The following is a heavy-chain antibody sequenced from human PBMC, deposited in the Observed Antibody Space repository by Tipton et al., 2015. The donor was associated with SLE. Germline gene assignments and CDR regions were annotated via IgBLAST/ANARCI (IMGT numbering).Heavy chain of an antibody. CDR1: GGPISSGTYY. J-gene: IGHJ4*02. CDR2: IYYSGST. V-gene: IGHV4-61*09. CDR3: ARANWGNFDY. Sequence: TLSLTCTVSGGPISSGTYYWSWIRQPAGKGLEWIGYIYYSGSTNYNPSLKSRVTISVDTSKNQFSLKLSSVTAADTAVYYCARANWGNFDYWGQGTLVTVSS. D-gene: IGHD7-27*01.